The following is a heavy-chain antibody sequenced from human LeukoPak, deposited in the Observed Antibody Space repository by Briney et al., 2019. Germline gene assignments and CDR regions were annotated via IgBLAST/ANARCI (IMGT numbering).Heavy chain of an antibody. Sequence: WETQSLTCGVSGGSITNTNYWTWVRQPPGKGLEWIGEVNLQGTTNYNPSLMGRVAISVDTSENHISLQLTSVTAADTAVYYCARQGYLTDNWFDPWGQGTLVTVSS. CDR2: VNLQGTT. V-gene: IGHV4-4*02. CDR3: ARQGYLTDNWFDP. CDR1: GGSITNTNY. D-gene: IGHD5-12*01. J-gene: IGHJ5*02.